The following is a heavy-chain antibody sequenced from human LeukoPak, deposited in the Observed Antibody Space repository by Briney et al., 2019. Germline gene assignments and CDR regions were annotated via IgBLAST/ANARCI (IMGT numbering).Heavy chain of an antibody. J-gene: IGHJ4*02. CDR3: ARDDYVWGSYRSGDY. CDR2: INPNSGDT. V-gene: IGHV1-2*06. Sequence: ASVKVSCKASGYIFTGYYMHWVRQAPGQGLEWMRRINPNSGDTNSAQKFQGRITMTRDTSISTAYMELSRLRSDDTAMYYCARDDYVWGSYRSGDYWGQGTLVTVSS. D-gene: IGHD3-16*02. CDR1: GYIFTGYY.